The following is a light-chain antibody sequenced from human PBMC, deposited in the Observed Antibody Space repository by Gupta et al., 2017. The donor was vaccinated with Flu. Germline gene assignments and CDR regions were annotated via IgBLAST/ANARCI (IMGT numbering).Light chain of an antibody. J-gene: IGLJ1*01. CDR2: EVS. CDR3: SSYTSSSTPYV. V-gene: IGLV2-14*01. Sequence: QSAXTXXAXVSGSPGXSITISCTGTSSDVGGYNYVSWYQQHPGKAPKLMIYEVSNRPSGVSNRFSGSKSGNTASLTISGLQAEDEADYYCSSYTSSSTPYVFGTGTKVTVL. CDR1: SSDVGGYNY.